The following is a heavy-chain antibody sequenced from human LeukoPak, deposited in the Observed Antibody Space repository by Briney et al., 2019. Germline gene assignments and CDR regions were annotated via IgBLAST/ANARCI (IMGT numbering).Heavy chain of an antibody. CDR3: ARGYYPILYYFDY. Sequence: GGSLRLSCAASGFTFSDYYMSWNRQAPGKGLEWVSYISSSSSYTNYADSVKGRFTISRDNAKNSLYLQMNSLRAEDTAVYYCARGYYPILYYFDYWGQGTLVTVSS. D-gene: IGHD3-10*01. J-gene: IGHJ4*02. CDR1: GFTFSDYY. V-gene: IGHV3-11*06. CDR2: ISSSSSYT.